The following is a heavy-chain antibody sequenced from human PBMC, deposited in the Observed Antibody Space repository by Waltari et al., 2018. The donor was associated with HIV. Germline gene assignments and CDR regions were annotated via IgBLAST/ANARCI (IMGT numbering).Heavy chain of an antibody. CDR1: GFTFSPFA. Sequence: QVQLVESGGGVVQPGGSLRLSCVASGFTFSPFAFHWVRQAPGKGREWGALISYGGRNKVYADSVKGRFTISRDNSKNTLYLQMNSLRAEDTAVYYCARDGHFYDSRPLDHWGQGTLVTVSS. CDR2: ISYGGRNK. D-gene: IGHD3-22*01. J-gene: IGHJ4*02. V-gene: IGHV3-30*04. CDR3: ARDGHFYDSRPLDH.